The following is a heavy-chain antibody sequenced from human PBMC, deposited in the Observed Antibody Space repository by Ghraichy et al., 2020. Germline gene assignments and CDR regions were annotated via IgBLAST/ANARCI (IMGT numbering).Heavy chain of an antibody. J-gene: IGHJ3*02. V-gene: IGHV3-23*01. CDR2: ITGSGDNT. D-gene: IGHD2-8*02. CDR1: GFTFSSYA. Sequence: GGSLRLSCAASGFTFSSYAMGWVRQAPGKGLEWVSAITGSGDNTQYADSVKGRFTFSRDNSKNTLYLQLSSLRAEDTDVYYCAKYSSHWWNDVLDIWGQGTMVTVSS. CDR3: AKYSSHWWNDVLDI.